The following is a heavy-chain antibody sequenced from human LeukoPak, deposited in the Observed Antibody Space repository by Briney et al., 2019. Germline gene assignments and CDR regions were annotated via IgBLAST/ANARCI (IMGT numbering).Heavy chain of an antibody. CDR1: VYTFTSYD. J-gene: IGHJ6*02. CDR3: ARVALEWLSEPNMDV. D-gene: IGHD3-3*01. Sequence: ASVKVSCMASVYTFTSYDINWVRQATGQGVEWMGWMNPNSGNTGYAKKFQGRVTMTRSTSISTAYMELSSMRSEDTAVYYCARVALEWLSEPNMDVWGQGTTVTVSS. CDR2: MNPNSGNT. V-gene: IGHV1-8*01.